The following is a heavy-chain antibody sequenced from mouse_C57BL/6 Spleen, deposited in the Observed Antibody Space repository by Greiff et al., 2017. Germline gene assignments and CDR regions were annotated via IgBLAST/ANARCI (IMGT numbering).Heavy chain of an antibody. D-gene: IGHD3-2*02. CDR2: INYDGSST. Sequence: EVKLMESEGGLVQPGSSMKLSCTASGFTFSDYYMAWVRQVPEKGLEWVANINYDGSSTYYLDSLKSRFIISRDNAKNILYLQMSSLKSEDTATXYCARDRGSSGYPYDFDYWGQGTTLTVSS. CDR1: GFTFSDYY. J-gene: IGHJ2*01. V-gene: IGHV5-16*01. CDR3: ARDRGSSGYPYDFDY.